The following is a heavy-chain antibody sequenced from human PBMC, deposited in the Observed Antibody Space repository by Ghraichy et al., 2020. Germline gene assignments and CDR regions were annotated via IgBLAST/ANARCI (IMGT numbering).Heavy chain of an antibody. CDR2: IIPILGRA. CDR3: AGGGVTTISGFDY. D-gene: IGHD5-12*01. V-gene: IGHV1-69*04. J-gene: IGHJ4*02. CDR1: GGTFSRDA. Sequence: VKVSCKASGGTFSRDAISWVRQAPGQGLEWMGRIIPILGRANYAQKFQGRVTITADKSTNTAYMALSSLRSEDTAVYYCAGGGVTTISGFDYWGQGTLVTVSS.